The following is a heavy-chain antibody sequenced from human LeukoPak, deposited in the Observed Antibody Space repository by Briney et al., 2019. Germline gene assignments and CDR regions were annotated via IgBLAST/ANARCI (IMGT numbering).Heavy chain of an antibody. D-gene: IGHD3-10*01. CDR2: IYDRGPA. Sequence: SETLSLTCTVSGYAITSGGFSWNWIRQPPGKGLEWIGCIYDRGPAYYNPSLKSRFTISVDRPKNQFFLNVTSLTAADTAMYYCARNRGFGESNLFFDYWGQGILVTVSS. CDR3: ARNRGFGESNLFFDY. V-gene: IGHV4-30-2*01. J-gene: IGHJ4*02. CDR1: GYAITSGGFS.